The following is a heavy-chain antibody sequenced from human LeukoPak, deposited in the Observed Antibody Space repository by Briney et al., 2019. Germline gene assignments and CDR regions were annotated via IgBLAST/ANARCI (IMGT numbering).Heavy chain of an antibody. D-gene: IGHD6-13*01. J-gene: IGHJ3*02. V-gene: IGHV1-18*01. CDR2: ISTYNGNT. CDR3: ATASWREGHGGAFDI. Sequence: ASVKVSCKASGYTFTSHGISWVRQAPGQGLEWMGWISTYNGNTNYAQKLQGRVSMTTDTSTSTAYMDLRSLRSDDTAVYYCATASWREGHGGAFDIWGQGTMVTVSS. CDR1: GYTFTSHG.